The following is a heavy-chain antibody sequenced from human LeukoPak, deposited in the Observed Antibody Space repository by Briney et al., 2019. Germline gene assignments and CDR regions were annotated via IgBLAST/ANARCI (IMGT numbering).Heavy chain of an antibody. D-gene: IGHD3-3*01. J-gene: IGHJ4*02. Sequence: KPSETLSLTCAVYGGSFSGYYWSWIRQPPGKGLEWIGEINHSGSTNCNPSLKSRVTISVDTSKNQFSLKLSSVTAADTAVYYCATYYYDFWSGYSARFDYWGQGTLVTVSS. V-gene: IGHV4-34*01. CDR2: INHSGST. CDR3: ATYYYDFWSGYSARFDY. CDR1: GGSFSGYY.